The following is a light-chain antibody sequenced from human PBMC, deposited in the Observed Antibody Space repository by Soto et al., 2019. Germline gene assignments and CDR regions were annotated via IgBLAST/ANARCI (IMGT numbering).Light chain of an antibody. J-gene: IGKJ1*01. CDR2: AAS. CDR3: QLSYRTPLLT. V-gene: IGKV1-39*01. Sequence: IQTTQNPTSLSASVGDRVTITSRASQSTSSYLNWYQQKPGKAPKLLIYAASSLQSGVPSRFSGSGSGTDFTLTISSLLPEDFATYYCQLSYRTPLLTFAQGTKVDIK. CDR1: QSTSSY.